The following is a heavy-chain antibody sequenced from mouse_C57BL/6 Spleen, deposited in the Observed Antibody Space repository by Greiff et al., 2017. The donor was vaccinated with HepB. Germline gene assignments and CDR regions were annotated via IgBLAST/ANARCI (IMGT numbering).Heavy chain of an antibody. Sequence: EVKLEESGGDLVKPGGSLKLSCAASGFTFSSYGMSWVRQTPDKRLEWVATISSGGSYTYYPDSVKGRVTISRDNAKNTLYLQMSSLTSEDTTMYYCARGANTSWFAYWGQGTLVTVSA. CDR2: ISSGGSYT. D-gene: IGHD3-1*01. J-gene: IGHJ3*01. V-gene: IGHV5-6*02. CDR1: GFTFSSYG. CDR3: ARGANTSWFAY.